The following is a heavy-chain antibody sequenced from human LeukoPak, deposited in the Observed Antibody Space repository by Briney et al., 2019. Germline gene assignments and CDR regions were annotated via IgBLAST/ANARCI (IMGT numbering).Heavy chain of an antibody. CDR1: GFTFDDYA. CDR3: AKSRGSNWPRYFDL. Sequence: GGSLRLSCAAFGFTFDDYAMHWVRQAPGKGLEWVSSISWNSGSIGYADSVKGRFTISRDNAKYSLYLQMNSLRAEDTALYYCAKSRGSNWPRYFDLWGRGTLITVSS. J-gene: IGHJ2*01. V-gene: IGHV3-9*01. D-gene: IGHD6-13*01. CDR2: ISWNSGSI.